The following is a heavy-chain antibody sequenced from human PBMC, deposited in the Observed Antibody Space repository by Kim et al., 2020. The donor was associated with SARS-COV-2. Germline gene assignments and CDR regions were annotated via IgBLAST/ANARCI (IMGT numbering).Heavy chain of an antibody. D-gene: IGHD1-1*01. CDR3: ARLGPTSGTTGPRY. V-gene: IGHV3-30*04. Sequence: GGSLRLSCAASGFTFSSYAMHWVRQAPGKGLEWVAVISNDGRNEYYADSVKGRFTISRDNSKNTLYLQMNGLRPEDTAVYFCARLGPTSGTTGPRYWGQGTLVIVSP. CDR1: GFTFSSYA. J-gene: IGHJ4*02. CDR2: ISNDGRNE.